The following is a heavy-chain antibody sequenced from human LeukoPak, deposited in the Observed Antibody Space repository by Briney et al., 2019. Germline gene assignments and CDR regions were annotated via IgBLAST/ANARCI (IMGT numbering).Heavy chain of an antibody. V-gene: IGHV3-23*01. CDR2: IRSSGGST. J-gene: IGHJ4*02. CDR3: AKAPTDVVPVPQSFDC. CDR1: GFTFSSYA. Sequence: GGSLRLSCAASGFTFSSYAMSWVRQAPGKGLEWVSSIRSSGGSTFYADSVRGRFTISRDNSKNTLYLQMNSLRGEDTAVYYCAKAPTDVVPVPQSFDCWGQGALVTVSS. D-gene: IGHD2-2*01.